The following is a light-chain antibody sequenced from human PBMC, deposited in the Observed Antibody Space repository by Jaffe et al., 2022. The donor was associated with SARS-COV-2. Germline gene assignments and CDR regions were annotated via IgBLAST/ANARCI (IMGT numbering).Light chain of an antibody. CDR1: QSLVYKDKNTY. Sequence: DVVMTQSPLSLPVTLGQAASISCRSSQSLVYKDKNTYLNWFQQRPGQSPRRLLYKISNRESGVPDRFSGSGSVTDFTLKISRVEAEDVGIYYCMQGTHWPYTFGQGTKLEI. CDR2: KIS. CDR3: MQGTHWPYT. V-gene: IGKV2-30*01. J-gene: IGKJ2*01.